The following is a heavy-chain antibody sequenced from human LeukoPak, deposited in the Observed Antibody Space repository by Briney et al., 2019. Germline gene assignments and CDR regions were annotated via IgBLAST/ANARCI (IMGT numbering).Heavy chain of an antibody. CDR1: GGSISSYY. V-gene: IGHV4-59*01. J-gene: IGHJ6*03. D-gene: IGHD6-19*01. Sequence: PSETLSLTCTVSGGSISSYYWSWLRQPPGKGLEWIGYIYYSGSTNYNPSLKSRVTISVDTSKNQFSLKLSSVTAADTAVYYCASSIAVAGTGLDYYYYMDVWGKGTTVTISS. CDR2: IYYSGST. CDR3: ASSIAVAGTGLDYYYYMDV.